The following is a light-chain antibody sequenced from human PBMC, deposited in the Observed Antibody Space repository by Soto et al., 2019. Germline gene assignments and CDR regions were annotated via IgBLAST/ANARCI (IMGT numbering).Light chain of an antibody. CDR1: QSVSSN. Sequence: EIVMTQSPATLSVSPGERATLSCRASQSVSSNFAWYQQKPGQAPRLLIYGASTRATGIPARFSGSGSGTEFTLTISSLQSEDFAVYYCQQYNNWPPTFGQGTKVDIK. CDR2: GAS. V-gene: IGKV3-15*01. CDR3: QQYNNWPPT. J-gene: IGKJ1*01.